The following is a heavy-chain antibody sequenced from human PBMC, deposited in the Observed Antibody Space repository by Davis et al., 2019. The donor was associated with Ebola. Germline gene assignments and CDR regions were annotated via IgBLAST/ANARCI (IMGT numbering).Heavy chain of an antibody. D-gene: IGHD4-17*01. CDR3: ARGETTVTTNWFDP. V-gene: IGHV4-31*03. J-gene: IGHJ5*02. Sequence: MPSETLSLTCTVSGGSISSGGYYWSWIRQHPGKGLEWIGYIYYSGSTYYNPSLKSRVTISVDTSKNQFPLKLSSVTAADTAVYYCARGETTVTTNWFDPWGQGTLVTVSS. CDR2: IYYSGST. CDR1: GGSISSGGYY.